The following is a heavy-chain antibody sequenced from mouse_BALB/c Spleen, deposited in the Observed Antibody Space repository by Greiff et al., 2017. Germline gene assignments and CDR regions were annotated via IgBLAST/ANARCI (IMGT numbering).Heavy chain of an antibody. Sequence: VKLQESGPGLVAPSQSLSITCTVSGFSLTSYGVHWVRQPPGKGLEWLGVIWAGGSTNYNSALMSRLSISKDNSKSQVFLKMNSLQTDDTAMYYCARDRSTTASMDYWGQGTSVTVSS. V-gene: IGHV2-9*02. CDR2: IWAGGST. CDR1: GFSLTSYG. J-gene: IGHJ4*01. CDR3: ARDRSTTASMDY. D-gene: IGHD1-2*01.